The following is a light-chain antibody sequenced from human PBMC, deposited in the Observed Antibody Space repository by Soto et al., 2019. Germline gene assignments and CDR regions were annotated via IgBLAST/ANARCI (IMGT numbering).Light chain of an antibody. CDR3: SSYTSSNTYV. V-gene: IGLV2-14*01. CDR2: DVS. J-gene: IGLJ1*01. CDR1: SSDIGAYNY. Sequence: QSVLTQPASVSGSPGQSVAISCTGTSSDIGAYNYVSWYQQHPGKAPKLMIFDVSNRPSGVSNRFSGSKSGNTASLTISGLQAEDVADYYCSSYTSSNTYVFGTGTKVTVL.